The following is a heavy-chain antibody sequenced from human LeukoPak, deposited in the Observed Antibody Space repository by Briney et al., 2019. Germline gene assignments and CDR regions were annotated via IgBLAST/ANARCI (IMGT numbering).Heavy chain of an antibody. CDR3: ARVKFSVGIRAFDY. V-gene: IGHV3-7*01. CDR1: GFTFSSYW. D-gene: IGHD1-1*01. CDR2: IKQDGSEK. Sequence: PGGSLRFSCAASGFTFSSYWMSWVRQAPGKGLEWVANIKQDGSEKYYVDSVKGRFTISRDKAKNSLYLQMNSLTAEDTAVYYCARVKFSVGIRAFDYWGQGTLVTVSS. J-gene: IGHJ4*02.